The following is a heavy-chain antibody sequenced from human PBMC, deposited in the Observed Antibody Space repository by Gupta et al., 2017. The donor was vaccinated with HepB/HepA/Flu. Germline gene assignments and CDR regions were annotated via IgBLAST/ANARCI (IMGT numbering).Heavy chain of an antibody. CDR2: I. D-gene: IGHD6-6*01. J-gene: IGHJ4*02. Sequence: IYYADSVKGRFTISRDNAKNSLYLQMNSLRAEDTAVYYCARVDSSSGPNSDYWGQGTLVTVSS. V-gene: IGHV3-21*01. CDR3: ARVDSSSGPNSDY.